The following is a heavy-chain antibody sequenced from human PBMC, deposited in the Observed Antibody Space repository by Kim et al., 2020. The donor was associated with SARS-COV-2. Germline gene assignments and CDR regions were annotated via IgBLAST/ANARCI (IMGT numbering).Heavy chain of an antibody. CDR3: AKSYRPFWSGYRNPYYYYGMDV. J-gene: IGHJ6*02. V-gene: IGHV3-43*02. D-gene: IGHD3-3*01. CDR2: ISGDGGST. CDR1: GFTFDDYA. Sequence: GGSLRLSCAASGFTFDDYAMHWVRQAPGKGLEWVSLISGDGGSTYYADSVKGRFTISRDNSKNSLYLQMNSLRTEDTALYYCAKSYRPFWSGYRNPYYYYGMDVWGQGTTVTVSS.